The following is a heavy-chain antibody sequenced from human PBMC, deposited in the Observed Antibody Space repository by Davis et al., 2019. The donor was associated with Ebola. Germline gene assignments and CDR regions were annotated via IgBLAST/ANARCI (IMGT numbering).Heavy chain of an antibody. D-gene: IGHD5-24*01. V-gene: IGHV6-1*01. J-gene: IGHJ3*02. CDR1: GDSVSGSSGA. CDR3: ARGWLRTGLNI. Sequence: PSETLSLTCAIPGDSVSGSSGAWNWIRQSPSRGLEWLGRTYYNSKLYNDYAASVKSRITVNPDTSKNQFSLQLNSVTPEDTAVYYCARGWLRTGLNIWGQGTMVIVSS. CDR2: TYYNSKLYN.